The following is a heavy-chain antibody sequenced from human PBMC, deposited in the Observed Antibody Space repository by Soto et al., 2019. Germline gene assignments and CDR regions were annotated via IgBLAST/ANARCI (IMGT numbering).Heavy chain of an antibody. CDR3: ARDQGPMTTVYWGPGY. CDR1: GFTFSSYG. Sequence: QVQLVESGGGVVQPGRSLRLSCVTSGFTFSSYGMHWVRQAPGRVLEWVAVISYEVSRKYYGDSVKGRCTISRDSSKNTLYLQMNSLRVEDTAVYYCARDQGPMTTVYWGPGYWGQGTLVTVSS. D-gene: IGHD4-4*01. V-gene: IGHV3-30*03. CDR2: ISYEVSRK. J-gene: IGHJ4*02.